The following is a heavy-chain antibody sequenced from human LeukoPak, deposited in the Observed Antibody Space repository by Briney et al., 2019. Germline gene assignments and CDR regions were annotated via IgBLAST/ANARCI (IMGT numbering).Heavy chain of an antibody. CDR1: GFTFSSYG. Sequence: PGGSLRLSCAASGFTFSSYGTHWVRQAPGKGLEWVAVISYDGSNKYYADSVKGRFTISRDNSKNTLYLQMNSLRAEDTAVYYCAKDLNMVRGVTHPFYYYGMDVWGQGTTVTVSS. J-gene: IGHJ6*02. D-gene: IGHD3-10*01. CDR2: ISYDGSNK. CDR3: AKDLNMVRGVTHPFYYYGMDV. V-gene: IGHV3-30*18.